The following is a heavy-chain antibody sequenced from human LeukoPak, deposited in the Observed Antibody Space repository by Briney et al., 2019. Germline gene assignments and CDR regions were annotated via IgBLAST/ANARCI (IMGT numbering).Heavy chain of an antibody. Sequence: GGSLRLSCAASGFTFSSYGMSWVSQAPGKGLEWVSSISGGTTYCADSVKGRFTISRDNSKNILSLQMNSLRAEDTAVYYCAKSVYGSGNYWGQGTLITVSS. CDR2: ISGGTT. D-gene: IGHD3-10*01. V-gene: IGHV3-23*01. J-gene: IGHJ4*02. CDR3: AKSVYGSGNY. CDR1: GFTFSSYG.